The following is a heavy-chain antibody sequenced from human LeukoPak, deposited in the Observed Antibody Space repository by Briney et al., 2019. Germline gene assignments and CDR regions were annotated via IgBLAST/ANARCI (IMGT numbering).Heavy chain of an antibody. CDR2: ISGSGGST. CDR1: GFTFSSYA. Sequence: GGSLRLSCAASGFTFSSYAMSWVRQAPGKGLEWASAISGSGGSTYYADSVKGRFTISRDNSKNTLYLQMNSLRAEDTAVYYCAKDLPYYYDSSGYVDPWGQGTLVTVSS. CDR3: AKDLPYYYDSSGYVDP. V-gene: IGHV3-23*01. J-gene: IGHJ5*02. D-gene: IGHD3-22*01.